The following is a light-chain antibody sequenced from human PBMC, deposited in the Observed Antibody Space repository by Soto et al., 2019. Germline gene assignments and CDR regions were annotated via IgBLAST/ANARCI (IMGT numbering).Light chain of an antibody. V-gene: IGLV1-44*01. CDR2: SDN. CDR3: ATWDDSLNGLV. Sequence: QSVLTQPPSASGTPGQRVTISCSGSSSNIGSKTVNWYQQLPQTAPKLLIFSDNQRPSGVPDRFSASKSGTSASLAISGLQSEYEADYYCATWDDSLNGLVFGGGTKLTVL. J-gene: IGLJ2*01. CDR1: SSNIGSKT.